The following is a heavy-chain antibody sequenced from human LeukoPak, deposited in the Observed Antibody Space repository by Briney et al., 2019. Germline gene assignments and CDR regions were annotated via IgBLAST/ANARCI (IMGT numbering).Heavy chain of an antibody. Sequence: ASVKVSCKASGYTFTSYDTNWVRQATGQGPEWMGWMNPNSGNTGYAQKFQGRVTMTRKTSISTAYMELSSLRSEDTAVYYCARGYCSGGSCHAFDIWGQGTMVTVSS. CDR3: ARGYCSGGSCHAFDI. V-gene: IGHV1-8*01. CDR1: GYTFTSYD. J-gene: IGHJ3*02. D-gene: IGHD2-15*01. CDR2: MNPNSGNT.